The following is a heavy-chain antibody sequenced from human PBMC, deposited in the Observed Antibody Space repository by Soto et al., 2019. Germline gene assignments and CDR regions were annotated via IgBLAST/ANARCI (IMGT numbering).Heavy chain of an antibody. Sequence: SVKVSCKASGLIFTSSAVQWVRQARGQRLEWIGWIVVGSGNTNYAQKFQERVTITRDMSTSTAYMELSSLRSEDTAVYYCAAGYYYDSSGPYGMDVWGQGTTVTVS. CDR3: AAGYYYDSSGPYGMDV. D-gene: IGHD3-22*01. V-gene: IGHV1-58*01. J-gene: IGHJ6*02. CDR2: IVVGSGNT. CDR1: GLIFTSSA.